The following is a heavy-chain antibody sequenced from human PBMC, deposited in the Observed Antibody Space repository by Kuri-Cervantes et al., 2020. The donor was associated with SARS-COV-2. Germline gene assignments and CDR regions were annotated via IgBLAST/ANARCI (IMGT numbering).Heavy chain of an antibody. CDR3: ARAQPPLYYYYGMDV. V-gene: IGHV3-33*08. CDR2: IWYDGSNK. Sequence: GESLKISCAASGFTFSSYGMHWVRQAPGKGLEWVAVIWYDGSNKYYADSVKGRFTISRDNSKNTLYLQMNSLRAEDTAVYYCARAQPPLYYYYGMDVWGQGTTVTVSS. J-gene: IGHJ6*02. CDR1: GFTFSSYG.